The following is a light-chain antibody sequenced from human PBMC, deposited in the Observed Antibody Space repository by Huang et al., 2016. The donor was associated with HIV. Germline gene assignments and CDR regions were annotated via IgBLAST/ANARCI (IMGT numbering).Light chain of an antibody. CDR3: QQYNNWPGT. Sequence: EIVMTQSPATLSVSPGERATLSCRASQSVSSNLALYPQKPGQAPRLLFYGASTGATGIPARFSGSGSGTEFTLTISSLQSEDFAVYYCQQYNNWPGTFGQGTKVEIK. CDR1: QSVSSN. CDR2: GAS. V-gene: IGKV3-15*01. J-gene: IGKJ1*01.